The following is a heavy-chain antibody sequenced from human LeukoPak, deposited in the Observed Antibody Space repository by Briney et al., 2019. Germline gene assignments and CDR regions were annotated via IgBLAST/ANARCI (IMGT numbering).Heavy chain of an antibody. J-gene: IGHJ4*02. CDR3: ARGPIAVAGNASWDY. CDR1: GGTFSSYA. Sequence: SVKVSCKASGGTFSSYAISWVRQAPGQGLEWMGRIIPIFGTANYAQKFQGRVTITTDESTSTAYMERSSLRSEDTAVYYCARGPIAVAGNASWDYWGQGTLVTVSS. D-gene: IGHD6-19*01. V-gene: IGHV1-69*05. CDR2: IIPIFGTA.